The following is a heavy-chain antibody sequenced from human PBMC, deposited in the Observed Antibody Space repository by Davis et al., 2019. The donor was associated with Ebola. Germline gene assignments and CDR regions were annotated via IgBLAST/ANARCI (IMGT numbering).Heavy chain of an antibody. CDR2: INPNSGGT. V-gene: IGHV1-2*04. Sequence: AASVKVSCKASGYTFTGYYMHWVRQAPGQGLEWMGWINPNSGGTNYAQKFQGWVTMTRDTSISTAYMELSRLRSDDTAVYYCAKRVYSSSSALDYWGQGTLVTVSS. J-gene: IGHJ4*02. CDR1: GYTFTGYY. CDR3: AKRVYSSSSALDY. D-gene: IGHD6-6*01.